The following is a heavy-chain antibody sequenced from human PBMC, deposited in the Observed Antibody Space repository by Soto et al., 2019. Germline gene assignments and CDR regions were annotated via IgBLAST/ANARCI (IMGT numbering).Heavy chain of an antibody. J-gene: IGHJ6*03. CDR1: GYTFTSYA. V-gene: IGHV1-3*01. D-gene: IGHD2-15*01. CDR3: ARGVVAATRYYYYYMDV. CDR2: INAGNGNT. Sequence: ASVKVSCKASGYTFTSYAMHWVRQAPGQRLEWMGWINAGNGNTKYSQKFQGRVTITRNTSISTAYMELSSLRSEDTAVYYCARGVVAATRYYYYYMDVWGKGTTVTVSS.